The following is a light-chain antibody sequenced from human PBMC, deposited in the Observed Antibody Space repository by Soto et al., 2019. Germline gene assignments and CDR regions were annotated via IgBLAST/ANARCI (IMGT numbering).Light chain of an antibody. Sequence: QSALTQPRSVSGSPGRSFTISCPGPSTAVGAFRYVSWYQPHPGKAPQIIIYDVSERPSGVPDRFSGSKSGNTASLTISGLQTEDEADYYCCSYAGRYTRVFGGGTKLTVL. CDR1: STAVGAFRY. CDR2: DVS. CDR3: CSYAGRYTRV. J-gene: IGLJ3*02. V-gene: IGLV2-11*01.